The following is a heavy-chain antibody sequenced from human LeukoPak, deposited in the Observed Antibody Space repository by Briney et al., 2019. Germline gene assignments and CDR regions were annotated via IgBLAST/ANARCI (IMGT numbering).Heavy chain of an antibody. Sequence: SQTLSLTCAISGDSFSSNSAAWNWIRQSPSRGLEWLGRTYYRSKWYNDYAVSVKSRITINPDTSKNQFSLQLNSVTPEDTAVYYCARGEYSLLGGTKRYYYYAMDVWGQGTTVTVSS. CDR3: ARGEYSLLGGTKRYYYYAMDV. CDR1: GDSFSSNSAA. CDR2: TYYRSKWYN. D-gene: IGHD5-18*01. V-gene: IGHV6-1*01. J-gene: IGHJ6*02.